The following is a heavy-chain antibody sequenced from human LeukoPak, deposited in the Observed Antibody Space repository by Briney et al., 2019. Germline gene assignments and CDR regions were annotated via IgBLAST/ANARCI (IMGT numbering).Heavy chain of an antibody. CDR3: ARDLRVVIPAAPYWFDP. CDR1: GYNFRESG. D-gene: IGHD2-2*01. Sequence: AAVKVSCKASGYNFRESGVNWVRQAPGQGLEWMGWISPHDGNTKHAQKFQDRVIMTTGTSTSTAYMELRSLRSDDTAIYYCARDLRVVIPAAPYWFDPWGQGTLVTVSS. V-gene: IGHV1-18*01. CDR2: ISPHDGNT. J-gene: IGHJ5*02.